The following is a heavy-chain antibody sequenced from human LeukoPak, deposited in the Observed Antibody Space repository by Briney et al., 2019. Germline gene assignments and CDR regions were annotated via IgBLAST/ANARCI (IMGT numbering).Heavy chain of an antibody. CDR1: GGSIGGYY. Sequence: TLSLTCTVSGGSIGGYYWNWIRQPAGKGLEWMGRIYMNDYTKYYPSLRGRLTISNDMSRNHFSLELTSVTAADTAVYYCARDDFGDYAAFDIWGQGTMVTVSS. J-gene: IGHJ3*02. CDR2: IYMNDYT. CDR3: ARDDFGDYAAFDI. V-gene: IGHV4-4*07. D-gene: IGHD4-17*01.